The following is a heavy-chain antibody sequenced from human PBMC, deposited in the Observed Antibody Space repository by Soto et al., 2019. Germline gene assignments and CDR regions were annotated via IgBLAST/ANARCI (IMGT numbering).Heavy chain of an antibody. V-gene: IGHV1-3*01. CDR1: GYTFTSYG. Sequence: ASVKVSCKASGYTFTSYGMHWVRQAPGQRLEWMGWINAGNGNTKYSQKFQGRVTITRDTSASTAYMELSSLRSEDTAVYYCARDDGRDVVTTHNWLDPWGKGPMVTVSS. J-gene: IGHJ5*02. CDR3: ARDDGRDVVTTHNWLDP. CDR2: INAGNGNT. D-gene: IGHD2-21*02.